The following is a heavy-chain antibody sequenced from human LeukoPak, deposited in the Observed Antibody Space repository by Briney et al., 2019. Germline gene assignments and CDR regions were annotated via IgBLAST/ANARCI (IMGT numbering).Heavy chain of an antibody. CDR2: AHPATSII. CDR3: ARRKFYDTYLDP. J-gene: IGHJ5*02. CDR1: EYDFANYW. Sequence: GDSLKISCKGPEYDFANYWIGWVRQTPGRGLEWMGIAHPATSIIHYGPSFQGQVTISFDRSLSTAYLQWTSLKASDSGMYFCARRKFYDTYLDPWGRGTLVTASS. D-gene: IGHD2/OR15-2a*01. V-gene: IGHV5-51*01.